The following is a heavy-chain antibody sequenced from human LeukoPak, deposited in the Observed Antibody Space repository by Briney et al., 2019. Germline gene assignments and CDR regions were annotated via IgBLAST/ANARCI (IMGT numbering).Heavy chain of an antibody. CDR3: ARIRMSYDILTGYRY. D-gene: IGHD3-9*01. CDR2: INHSGST. J-gene: IGHJ4*02. CDR1: GGSFSGYY. V-gene: IGHV4-34*01. Sequence: PLETLSLTCAVYGGSFSGYYWSWIRQPPGKGLEWIGEINHSGSTNYNPSLKSRVTISVDTSKNQFSLKLSSVTAADTAVYYCARIRMSYDILTGYRYWGQGTLVTVSS.